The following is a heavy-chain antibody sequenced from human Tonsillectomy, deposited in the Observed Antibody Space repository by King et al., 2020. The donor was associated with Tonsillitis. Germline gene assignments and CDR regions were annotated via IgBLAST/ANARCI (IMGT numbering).Heavy chain of an antibody. V-gene: IGHV2-26*01. CDR1: GFSLSNARMG. D-gene: IGHD3-22*01. Sequence: TLKESGPVLVKPTETLPLTCTVSGFSLSNARMGVRWIRPPPGRALEWLAHIFSNEYKSYSTSLKSRLTISKETSKSQVVLRMTNMDPVDTATYYCARYYYDSSGYYNGYFDYWGQGTLVTVSS. CDR3: ARYYYDSSGYYNGYFDY. CDR2: IFSNEYK. J-gene: IGHJ4*02.